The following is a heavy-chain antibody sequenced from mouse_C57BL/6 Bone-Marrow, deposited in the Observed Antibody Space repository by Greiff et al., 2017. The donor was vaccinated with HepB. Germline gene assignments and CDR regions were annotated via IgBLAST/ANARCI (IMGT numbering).Heavy chain of an antibody. J-gene: IGHJ1*03. CDR2: ISDGGSYT. D-gene: IGHD2-5*01. V-gene: IGHV5-4*01. Sequence: EVMLVESGGGLVKPGGSLKLSCAASGFTFSSYAMSWVRQTPEKRLEWVATISDGGSYTYYPDNVKGRFTISRDNAKNTLYLQMSHLKSEDTAMYYCAREKRAYYSNYWYFDVWGTGTTVTVSS. CDR3: AREKRAYYSNYWYFDV. CDR1: GFTFSSYA.